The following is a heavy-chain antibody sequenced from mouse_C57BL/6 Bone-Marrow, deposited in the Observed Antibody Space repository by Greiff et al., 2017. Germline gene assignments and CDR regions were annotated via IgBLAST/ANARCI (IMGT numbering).Heavy chain of an antibody. CDR2: LFPGSGST. V-gene: IGHV1-9*01. J-gene: IGHJ2*01. CDR3: AKRRWLLMYYFDY. Sequence: VQLQQSGAELMKPGASVKLSCKATGYTFTGYWIERVKQRHGHGLAWIGELFPGSGSTNYNEKFKGKATFTADTSSTTAYMPLSSLTTEYSAIDYCAKRRWLLMYYFDYWGQGTTLTVSS. D-gene: IGHD2-3*01. CDR1: GYTFTGYW.